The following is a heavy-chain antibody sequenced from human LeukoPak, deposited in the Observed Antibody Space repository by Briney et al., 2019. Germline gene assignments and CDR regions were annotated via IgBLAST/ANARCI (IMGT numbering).Heavy chain of an antibody. Sequence: GGSLRLSCAASGFTFSSFAMHWVRQAPGKGLEYVSAISSNGGSTYYANSVKGRFTISRDNSKNTLYLQMGSLRVEDMAVYYCARRAGSNWYMDYWGQGTLVTVSS. D-gene: IGHD6-13*01. J-gene: IGHJ4*02. CDR3: ARRAGSNWYMDY. CDR1: GFTFSSFA. V-gene: IGHV3-64*01. CDR2: ISSNGGST.